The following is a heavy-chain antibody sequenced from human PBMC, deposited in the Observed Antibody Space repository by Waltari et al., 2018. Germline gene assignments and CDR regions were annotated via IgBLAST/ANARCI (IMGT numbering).Heavy chain of an antibody. V-gene: IGHV1-2*02. CDR1: GYTFTGYY. CDR3: ARSGEST. CDR2: INPNSGGT. J-gene: IGHJ5*02. D-gene: IGHD1-26*01. Sequence: QMQLVQSGAEVKKPGASVKVSCKASGYTFTGYYIHWVGQAPGQGLEWMGWINPNSGGTNYAQKFQGRVTLTRDTSITTAYMELSRLGADDTAFYFCARSGESTWGQGTLVTVSS.